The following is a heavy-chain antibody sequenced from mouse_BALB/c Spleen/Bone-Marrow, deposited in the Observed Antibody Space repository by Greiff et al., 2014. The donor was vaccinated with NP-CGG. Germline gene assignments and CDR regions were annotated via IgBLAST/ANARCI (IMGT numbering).Heavy chain of an antibody. D-gene: IGHD2-4*01. V-gene: IGHV5-6*02. CDR3: ARRRDYDYFDY. CDR1: GFTFSNYG. J-gene: IGHJ2*01. CDR2: ISSGGTYT. Sequence: EVMLVESGGDLVKPGGSLKLSCAASGFTFSNYGMSWVRQIPDKRLEWVATISSGGTYTFNPDSVKGRFTISRDNTKNTLTLQMTSLKSEDTAMYYCARRRDYDYFDYWGQGATLTVSS.